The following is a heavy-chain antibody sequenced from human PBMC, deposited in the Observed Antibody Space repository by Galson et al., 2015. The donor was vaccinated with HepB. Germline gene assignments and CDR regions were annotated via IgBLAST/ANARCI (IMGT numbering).Heavy chain of an antibody. CDR1: GGTFSSYA. CDR3: ARAPVAGTTPYYYYGMDV. J-gene: IGHJ6*02. Sequence: SVKVSCKASGGTFSSYAISWVRQAPGQGLEWMGGIIPIFGTANYAQKFQGRVTITADESTSTAYMELSSLRSEDTAVYYCARAPVAGTTPYYYYGMDVWGQGTTVTVSS. CDR2: IIPIFGTA. V-gene: IGHV1-69*13. D-gene: IGHD6-19*01.